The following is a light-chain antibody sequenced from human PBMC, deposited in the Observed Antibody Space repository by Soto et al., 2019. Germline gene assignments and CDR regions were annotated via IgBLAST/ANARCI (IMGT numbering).Light chain of an antibody. CDR1: STGVRVSNF. CDR3: VSYTSSTTYV. J-gene: IGLJ1*01. V-gene: IGLV2-14*03. Sequence: FVLSQPASVCDSPGRSITISCTVTSTGVRVSNFVSWSQQHPGKPPELIIYDVANRPSGVSNPISGSKSGSTASLIISRLQTEDEADYYCVSYTSSTTYVFGTGTKVTVL. CDR2: DVA.